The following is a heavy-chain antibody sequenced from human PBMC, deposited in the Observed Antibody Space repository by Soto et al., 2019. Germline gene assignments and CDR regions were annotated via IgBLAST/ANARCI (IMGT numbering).Heavy chain of an antibody. V-gene: IGHV4-61*01. J-gene: IGHJ5*01. CDR2: IYYTGIT. CDR1: GASVSSGLYY. Sequence: QVQLQESGPGLVRPSETLSLTCPVFGASVSSGLYYWSWIRQPPGKGLEYIGYIYYTGITHYNPSLKRRVIISLDMSKHPCSLNLTSVTAADTAIYYCARQVRLLSWFDSWCQGTLVTVSS. D-gene: IGHD2-21*01. CDR3: ARQVRLLSWFDS.